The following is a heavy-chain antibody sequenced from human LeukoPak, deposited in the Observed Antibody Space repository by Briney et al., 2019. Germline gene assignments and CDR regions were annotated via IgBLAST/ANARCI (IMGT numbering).Heavy chain of an antibody. CDR1: GFTFGSYS. J-gene: IGHJ4*02. D-gene: IGHD6-6*01. CDR3: AALSSSRPFDY. V-gene: IGHV3-21*01. CDR2: ISSSSSYI. Sequence: GGSLRLSCAASGFTFGSYSMNWVRQAPGKGLEWVSSISSSSSYIYYADSVKGRFTISRDNAKYSLYLQMNSLRAEDTAVYYCAALSSSRPFDYWGQGTLVTVSS.